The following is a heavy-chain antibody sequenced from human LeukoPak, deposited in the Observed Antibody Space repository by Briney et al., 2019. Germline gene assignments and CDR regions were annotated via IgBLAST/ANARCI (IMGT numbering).Heavy chain of an antibody. CDR2: IYYSGST. Sequence: GSLRLSCAASGFAFSSYAMSWVRQAPGKGLEWIGSIYYSGSTYYNPSLKSRVTISVDTSKNQFSLKLSSVTAADTAVYYCARDRWAVAGIGYNWFDPWGQGTLVTVSS. V-gene: IGHV4-39*07. CDR3: ARDRWAVAGIGYNWFDP. CDR1: GFAFSSYA. J-gene: IGHJ5*02. D-gene: IGHD6-19*01.